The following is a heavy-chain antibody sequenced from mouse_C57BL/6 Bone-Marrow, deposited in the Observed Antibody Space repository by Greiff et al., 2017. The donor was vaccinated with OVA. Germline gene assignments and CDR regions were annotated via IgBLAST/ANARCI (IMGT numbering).Heavy chain of an antibody. CDR1: GFTFSDYY. CDR3: ARHCHYYGSSYYAMDY. D-gene: IGHD1-1*01. CDR2: ISNGGGST. V-gene: IGHV5-12*01. J-gene: IGHJ3*01. Sequence: EVQGVESGGGLVQPGGSLKLSCAASGFTFSDYYMYWVRQTPEKRLEWVAYISNGGGSTYYPDTVKGRFTISRDNAKNTLYLQMSRLKSEDTAMYYCARHCHYYGSSYYAMDYWGQGTLVTVSA.